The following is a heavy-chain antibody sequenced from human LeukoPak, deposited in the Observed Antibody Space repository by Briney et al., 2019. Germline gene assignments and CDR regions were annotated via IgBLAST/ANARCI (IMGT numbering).Heavy chain of an antibody. Sequence: RASVKVSCKASGYTFTSYGISWVRQAPGQGLEWMGWISAYNGNTNYAQKLQGRVTMTEDTSTDTAYMELSSLRSEDTAVYYCATTQVVAAAGPSADAFDIWGQGTMVTVSS. CDR2: ISAYNGNT. CDR3: ATTQVVAAAGPSADAFDI. D-gene: IGHD6-13*01. V-gene: IGHV1-18*01. CDR1: GYTFTSYG. J-gene: IGHJ3*02.